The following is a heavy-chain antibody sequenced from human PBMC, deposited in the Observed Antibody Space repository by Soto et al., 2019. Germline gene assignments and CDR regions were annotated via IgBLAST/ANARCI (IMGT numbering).Heavy chain of an antibody. CDR3: VIDKRVEY. CDR2: ISSNGSPT. Sequence: PGGSLRLSCSVSGFTFSSYAMHWVRQAPGKGLEYVSSISSNGSPTYYVDSVKGRFTISRDNSKHTLYLQMRSLRPEDTAVYYCVIDKRVEYWGQGALVTVSS. J-gene: IGHJ4*02. V-gene: IGHV3-64D*06. CDR1: GFTFSSYA. D-gene: IGHD6-25*01.